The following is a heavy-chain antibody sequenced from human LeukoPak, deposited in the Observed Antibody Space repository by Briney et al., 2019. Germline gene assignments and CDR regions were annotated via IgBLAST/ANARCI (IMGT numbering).Heavy chain of an antibody. CDR3: ARTGFDLWSGYYGARYFFDY. V-gene: IGHV3-11*01. D-gene: IGHD3-3*01. CDR2: AGSSGSPM. J-gene: IGHJ4*02. Sequence: GGSLRLSCAASGFTFSDYYMSWIRQAPGKGLEWISYAGSSGSPMNYADSVKGRFTISKDNAKNSLYLQVNSLRAEDTAMYYCARTGFDLWSGYYGARYFFDYWGQGALVTVSS. CDR1: GFTFSDYY.